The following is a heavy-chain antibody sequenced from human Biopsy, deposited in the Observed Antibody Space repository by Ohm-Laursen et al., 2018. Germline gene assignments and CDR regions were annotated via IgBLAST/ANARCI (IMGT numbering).Heavy chain of an antibody. D-gene: IGHD5-24*01. CDR1: GDSVTKYY. V-gene: IGHV4-59*08. Sequence: TLSLTCTVSGDSVTKYYWSWIRQPPGKGLEWIGYISGSSNTNYNPSLKSRVTLSTDTSETQFSLRLSSVTAADTAVYYCARQDGYLGYGYWGQGALVTVSS. CDR3: ARQDGYLGYGY. J-gene: IGHJ4*02. CDR2: ISGSSNT.